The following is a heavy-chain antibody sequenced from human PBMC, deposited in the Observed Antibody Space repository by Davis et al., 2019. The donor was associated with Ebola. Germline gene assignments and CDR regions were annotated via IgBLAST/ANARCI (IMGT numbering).Heavy chain of an antibody. CDR1: EGTFSSFA. Sequence: ASVKVSCKASEGTFSSFAVSWLRQAPGQGLEWMGIINPSGGSTTYAQKSQGRVTMTSNTATTTAYMELSSPTSEDTAVYFCARDHGVTGTGAFDPWGQGTLVTVSS. CDR3: ARDHGVTGTGAFDP. J-gene: IGHJ5*02. D-gene: IGHD1-14*01. CDR2: INPSGGST. V-gene: IGHV1-8*01.